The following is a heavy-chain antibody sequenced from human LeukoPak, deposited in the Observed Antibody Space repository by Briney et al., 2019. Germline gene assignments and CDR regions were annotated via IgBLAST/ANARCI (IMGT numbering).Heavy chain of an antibody. CDR1: GGSFSGYY. D-gene: IGHD3-10*01. CDR3: ARVYVTVVRGRWFDP. CDR2: IDHSGST. J-gene: IGHJ5*02. Sequence: SETLSLTCAVYGGSFSGYYWSWIRQPPGKGLEWIGEIDHSGSTNYNASLTSRVIISADTSQNQFSLKLTSVTVADTAVYYCARVYVTVVRGRWFDPWGQGTLVTVSS. V-gene: IGHV4-34*01.